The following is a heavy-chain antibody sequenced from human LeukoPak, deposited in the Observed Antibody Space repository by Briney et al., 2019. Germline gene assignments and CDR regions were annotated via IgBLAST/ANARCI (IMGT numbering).Heavy chain of an antibody. Sequence: SVKVSCKASGGTFSSYAISWVRQAPGQGLEWMGGIIPIFGTANYAQKFQGRVTITADESTSTAYMGLSSLRSEDTAVYYCATSIVVVPAAIEPYNWFDPWGQGTLVTVSS. CDR2: IIPIFGTA. CDR3: ATSIVVVPAAIEPYNWFDP. CDR1: GGTFSSYA. J-gene: IGHJ5*02. D-gene: IGHD2-2*01. V-gene: IGHV1-69*13.